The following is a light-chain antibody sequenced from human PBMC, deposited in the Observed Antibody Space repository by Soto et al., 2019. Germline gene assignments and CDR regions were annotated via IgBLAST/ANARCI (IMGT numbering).Light chain of an antibody. Sequence: EVVLTQSPATLSLSPGERATLSCRASENVRTFVDWYLQKPGQSPQLLIYTLSYRASGVPDRFSGSGSGTDFTLTISRMEPEDFAVYCCQQYGSSPRTFGQGTKVDIK. CDR1: ENVRTF. CDR2: TLS. J-gene: IGKJ1*01. CDR3: QQYGSSPRT. V-gene: IGKV3-20*01.